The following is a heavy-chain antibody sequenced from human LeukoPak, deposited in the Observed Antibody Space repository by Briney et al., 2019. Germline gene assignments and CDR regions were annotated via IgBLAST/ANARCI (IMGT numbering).Heavy chain of an antibody. CDR3: AREYYYGSGSYSYYFDY. D-gene: IGHD3-10*01. V-gene: IGHV1-2*02. J-gene: IGHJ4*02. CDR2: INPNSGGT. CDR1: GYTFTGYY. Sequence: ASVKVSCKASGYTFTGYYMHWVRQAPGQGLEWMGWINPNSGGTNYAQKFQGRVTMTRDTSISTAYMELSRLRSDDTAVYYCAREYYYGSGSYSYYFDYWGQGTLVTVSS.